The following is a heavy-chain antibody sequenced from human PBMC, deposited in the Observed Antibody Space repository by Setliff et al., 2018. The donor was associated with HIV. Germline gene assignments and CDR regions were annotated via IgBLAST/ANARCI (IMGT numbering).Heavy chain of an antibody. Sequence: SVKISCKTSGGTFSSYDFTWVRQAPGQGLEWMERIVPILGITNYAQGFQCRVTIIADKSTSTAYMELNSLTSEDTDMYYCATPYITGSLAGHFDNWGQGTLVTVSS. CDR3: ATPYITGSLAGHFDN. D-gene: IGHD1-20*01. V-gene: IGHV1-69*04. J-gene: IGHJ4*02. CDR2: IVPILGIT. CDR1: GGTFSSYD.